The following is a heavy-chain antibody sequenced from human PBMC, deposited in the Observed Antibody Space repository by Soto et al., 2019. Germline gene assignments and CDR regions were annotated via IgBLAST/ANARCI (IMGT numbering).Heavy chain of an antibody. CDR3: ARVPGSEDAFDI. J-gene: IGHJ3*02. D-gene: IGHD3-10*01. V-gene: IGHV1-69*13. Sequence: SVKVSCKASGGTFSSYAISWVRQAPGQGLEWMGGIIPIFGTANYAQKFQGRVTITADESTSTAYMELSSLRSEGTAVYYCARVPGSEDAFDIWGQGTMVTVSS. CDR1: GGTFSSYA. CDR2: IIPIFGTA.